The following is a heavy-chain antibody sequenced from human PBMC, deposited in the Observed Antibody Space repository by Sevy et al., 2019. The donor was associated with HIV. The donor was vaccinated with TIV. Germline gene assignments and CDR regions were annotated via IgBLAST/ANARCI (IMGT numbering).Heavy chain of an antibody. V-gene: IGHV4-59*08. D-gene: IGHD4-4*01. CDR1: GGSISSYY. CDR3: ARHNSNYYYYYMDV. Sequence: SETLSLTCTVSGGSISSYYWSWIRQPPGKGLEWIGYIYYSGSTNYNPSLKSRVTISVDTSKNQFSLKLSSVTAADTAVYYCARHNSNYYYYYMDVWGNGTTVTVSS. CDR2: IYYSGST. J-gene: IGHJ6*03.